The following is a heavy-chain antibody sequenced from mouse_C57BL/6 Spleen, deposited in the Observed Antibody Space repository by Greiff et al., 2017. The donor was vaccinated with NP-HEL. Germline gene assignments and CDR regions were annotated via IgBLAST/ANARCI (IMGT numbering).Heavy chain of an antibody. CDR3: ASQSGNYYGSSPGCTY. J-gene: IGHJ3*01. CDR2: ISYDGSN. Sequence: EVQLQQSGPGLVKPSQSLSLTCSVTGYSITSGYYWNWIRQFPGNKLEWMGYISYDGSNNYNPSLKNRISINRDTSKNQFFLKLNSVTTEDTATYYCASQSGNYYGSSPGCTYWGQGTLVTVSA. D-gene: IGHD1-1*01. V-gene: IGHV3-6*01. CDR1: GYSITSGYY.